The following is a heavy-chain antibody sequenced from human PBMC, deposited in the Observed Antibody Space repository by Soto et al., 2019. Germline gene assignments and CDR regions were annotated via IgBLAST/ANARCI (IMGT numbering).Heavy chain of an antibody. V-gene: IGHV3-30*18. J-gene: IGHJ4*02. D-gene: IGHD5-18*01. CDR2: ISYDGRKS. Sequence: QVQLVESGGGVVQPGRSLRLSCATSGFPFSNYGMHWVRQAPGKGLEWVAVISYDGRKSFYADSVKGRFTISRDGSKNTLYVQMNSLRPEDTAVYYCAKGKRYSYGYLDAWGQGTLVTVSS. CDR3: AKGKRYSYGYLDA. CDR1: GFPFSNYG.